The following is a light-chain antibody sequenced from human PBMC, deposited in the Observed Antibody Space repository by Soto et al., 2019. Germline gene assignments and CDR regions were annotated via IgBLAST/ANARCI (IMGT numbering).Light chain of an antibody. CDR2: AAS. J-gene: IGKJ4*01. V-gene: IGKV1-39*01. Sequence: DIRMTQSPSSLSAFVGDTVTITCQTGPPSSGYLKWYQQKPGKAPTLLISAASTLQSGVPSRFSGSGKGTHFTLSISDLRPEDCATYYCQQSYAAPLTFGGGTRVEI. CDR1: PPSSGY. CDR3: QQSYAAPLT.